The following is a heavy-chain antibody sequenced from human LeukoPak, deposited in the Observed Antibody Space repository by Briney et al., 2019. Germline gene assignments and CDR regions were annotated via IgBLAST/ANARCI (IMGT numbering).Heavy chain of an antibody. CDR3: AIAPRSIAALGH. CDR1: GFSFSSYA. V-gene: IGHV3-23*01. CDR2: ISGSGGST. Sequence: GGSLRLSCAASGFSFSSYAMSWVRQAPGKGLEWVSTISGSGGSTYYADSVKGRFTISRDNSKNTLYLQMNSLRAEDTAVYYCAIAPRSIAALGHWGQGTLVTVSS. J-gene: IGHJ4*02. D-gene: IGHD6-6*01.